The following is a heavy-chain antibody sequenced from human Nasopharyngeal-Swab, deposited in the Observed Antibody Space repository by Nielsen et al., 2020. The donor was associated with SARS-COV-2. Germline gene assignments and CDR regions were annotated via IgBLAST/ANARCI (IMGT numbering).Heavy chain of an antibody. D-gene: IGHD2-21*01. CDR2: ISGSGGRT. V-gene: IGHV3-23*01. J-gene: IGHJ6*02. CDR3: AKAPYLRGLDV. CDR1: GFTFNNYANYA. Sequence: GGSLRLSCAASGFTFNNYANYAMRWVRQPPGKGLEWVSAISGSGGRTYYADSVKGRFTISRDNSKNTLYLQTNSLRVEDTAVYYCAKAPYLRGLDVWGQGTTVTVSS.